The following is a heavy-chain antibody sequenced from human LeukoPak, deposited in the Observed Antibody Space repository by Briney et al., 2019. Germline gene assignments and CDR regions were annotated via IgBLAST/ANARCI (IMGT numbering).Heavy chain of an antibody. J-gene: IGHJ5*02. CDR1: GGSISSSSYY. Sequence: PSETLSLTCTVSGGSISSSSYYWGWIRQPPGKGLEWIGSIYYSGSTYYNPSLKSRVTISVDTSKNQFSLKLSSVTAADTAVYYCARGNDYGDYGPAVGSPYNWFDPWGQGTLVTVSS. D-gene: IGHD4-17*01. CDR3: ARGNDYGDYGPAVGSPYNWFDP. CDR2: IYYSGST. V-gene: IGHV4-39*01.